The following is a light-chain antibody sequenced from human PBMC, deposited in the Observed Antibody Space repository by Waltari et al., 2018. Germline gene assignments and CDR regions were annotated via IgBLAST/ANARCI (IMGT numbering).Light chain of an antibody. CDR2: DDS. CDR1: NIERKS. V-gene: IGLV3-21*02. J-gene: IGLJ3*02. CDR3: QVWDGGRVV. Sequence: SYVLTQPPSESVAPGQEATITCGGNNIERKSVPWYLQKPGQAPVLVVYDDSDRAPGIPERFSGSKSGDTATLTISRVEAGDEADYSCQVWDGGRVVFGGGTKLTVL.